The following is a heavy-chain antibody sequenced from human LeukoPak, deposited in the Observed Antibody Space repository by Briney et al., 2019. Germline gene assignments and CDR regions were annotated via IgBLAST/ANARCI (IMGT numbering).Heavy chain of an antibody. CDR3: ARARDFDY. CDR1: GFSVSGNF. V-gene: IGHV3-66*01. CDR2: IHTGGRT. Sequence: GGSLRLSCAVSGFSVSGNFMNWVRQAPEKGLEWVSVIHTGGRTYYADSVKGRFVISRDSSKNTLYLQMNSLRVEDTAVYYCARARDFDYWGQGTLVTVSS. J-gene: IGHJ4*02.